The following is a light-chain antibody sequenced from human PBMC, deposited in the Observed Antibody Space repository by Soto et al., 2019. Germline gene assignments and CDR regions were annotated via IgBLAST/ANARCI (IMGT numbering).Light chain of an antibody. V-gene: IGKV3D-15*01. Sequence: VMTQSPANLSVSPGEGVTLSCRASQTVATNLAWYQLKPGQAPRLLIYDSSTRATGILATFSGSGSGTQFSLTISSLQSEDSAVYFCQQYYQWGLSFGGGTKVEI. CDR3: QQYYQWGLS. J-gene: IGKJ4*01. CDR1: QTVATN. CDR2: DSS.